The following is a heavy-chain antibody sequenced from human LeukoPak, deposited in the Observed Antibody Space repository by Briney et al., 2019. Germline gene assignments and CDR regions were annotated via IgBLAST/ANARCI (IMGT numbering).Heavy chain of an antibody. V-gene: IGHV4-59*12. CDR1: GGPISSYS. Sequence: SETLSLTCTVSGGPISSYSWSWIRQPPGKGLEWIGYIYYSGSTNYNPSLKSRVTISVDTSKNQFSLKLSSVTAADTAVYYCARATPLVLRYFDWIKSYNFDYWGQGTLVTVSS. D-gene: IGHD3-9*01. CDR2: IYYSGST. J-gene: IGHJ4*02. CDR3: ARATPLVLRYFDWIKSYNFDY.